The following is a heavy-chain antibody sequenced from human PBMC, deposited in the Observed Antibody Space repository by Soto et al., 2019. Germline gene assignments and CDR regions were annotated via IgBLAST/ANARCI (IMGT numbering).Heavy chain of an antibody. J-gene: IGHJ5*02. D-gene: IGHD2-15*01. CDR1: GFTFGDYA. CDR3: TTSATSSYNWCDP. V-gene: IGHV3-49*03. Sequence: EVQLVESGGGLVQPGRSLRLSCTASGFTFGDYAMSWFRQAPGKGLEWVGFIRSKAYGGTTEYAASVKGRFTISRDDSKSIAYLQMNSLKTEDTAVYYCTTSATSSYNWCDPWGQGTLVTVSS. CDR2: IRSKAYGGTT.